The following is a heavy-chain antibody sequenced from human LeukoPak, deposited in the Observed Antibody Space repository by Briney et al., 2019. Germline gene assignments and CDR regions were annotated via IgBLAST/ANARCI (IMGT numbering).Heavy chain of an antibody. CDR3: ARGHIVVVTAIRVPYYSMDV. D-gene: IGHD2-21*02. J-gene: IGHJ6*02. CDR1: GFTFSDYY. CDR2: ISSSGSTI. Sequence: PGGSLRLSCAASGFTFSDYYMSWIRQAPGKGLEWVSYISSSGSTIYYADSVKGRFTISRDNAKNSLYLQMNSLRAEDTAVYYCARGHIVVVTAIRVPYYSMDVWGQGTTVTVSS. V-gene: IGHV3-11*01.